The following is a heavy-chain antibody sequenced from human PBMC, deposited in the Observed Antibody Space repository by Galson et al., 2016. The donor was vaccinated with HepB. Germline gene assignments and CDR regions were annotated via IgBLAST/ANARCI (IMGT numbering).Heavy chain of an antibody. J-gene: IGHJ4*02. V-gene: IGHV6-1*01. Sequence: CAISGDSVFNNNAGWNWIRQSPSRGLEWLGRTYYRSRWQNDYAESVKNRITINPDTSKNQFSLQLNSVTPEDTAVYYCASSDYGDYGGREFDYWGQGTLVTVSS. D-gene: IGHD4-17*01. CDR2: TYYRSRWQN. CDR1: GDSVFNNNAG. CDR3: ASSDYGDYGGREFDY.